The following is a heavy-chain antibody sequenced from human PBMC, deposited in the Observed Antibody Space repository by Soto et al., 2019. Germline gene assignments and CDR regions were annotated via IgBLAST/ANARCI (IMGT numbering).Heavy chain of an antibody. D-gene: IGHD3-10*01. Sequence: QLQLHMSGSGLVKPSQTLSLTCTVSGASITYGAYSWSWIRQTPGKGLEWIGYINHLETTFYNPSLGGRLTLTITRTKNQFSLNLKSMSAADRAVYFCARGGGFDSFDYWGQGILVTVSS. CDR2: INHLETT. CDR3: ARGGGFDSFDY. V-gene: IGHV4-30-2*01. CDR1: GASITYGAYS. J-gene: IGHJ4*02.